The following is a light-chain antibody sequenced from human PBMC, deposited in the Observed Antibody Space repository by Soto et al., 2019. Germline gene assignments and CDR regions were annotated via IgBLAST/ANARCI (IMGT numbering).Light chain of an antibody. CDR1: QSVLHSSNNKNY. Sequence: DIVLTQSPDSLAVSLGERATINCKSSQSVLHSSNNKNYLAWYQQRPGQPPKLLIYWASTRESGIPDRFSGSGSVTGFTLTISILQAQDVPVDYCDQYYIPPDTFGHGTRLEIK. V-gene: IGKV4-1*01. CDR3: DQYYIPPDT. J-gene: IGKJ2*01. CDR2: WAS.